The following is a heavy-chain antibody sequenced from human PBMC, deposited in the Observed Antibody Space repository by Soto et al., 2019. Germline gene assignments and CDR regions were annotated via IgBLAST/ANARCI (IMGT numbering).Heavy chain of an antibody. CDR1: GGSISSGGYS. CDR3: ARGGGRSSGTFDY. J-gene: IGHJ4*02. V-gene: IGHV4-30-2*01. CDR2: IYESGTT. Sequence: QLQLQESGSGLVKPSQTLSLTCAVSGGSISSGGYSWSWIRQPPGKVLEWIGFIYESGTTSYNPYARRRVTRSVHRSKNQFSRRLRSVTVADTAVYYCARGGGRSSGTFDYWGQGTLVTVSS. D-gene: IGHD6-25*01.